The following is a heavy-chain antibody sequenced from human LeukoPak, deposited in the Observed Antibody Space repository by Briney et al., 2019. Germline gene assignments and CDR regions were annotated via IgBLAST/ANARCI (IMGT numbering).Heavy chain of an antibody. J-gene: IGHJ6*02. CDR1: GDSISSSNYF. V-gene: IGHV4-39*01. Sequence: SETLSLTCTVSGDSISSSNYFWGWIRQPPGKGLEWIGSIYYSGSTYYNPSLKSRVTISVDTSKNQFSLKLSSVTAADTAVYYCAGAQAAAGRVGGWDYYYYYGMDVWGQGTTVTVSS. CDR2: IYYSGST. D-gene: IGHD6-13*01. CDR3: AGAQAAAGRVGGWDYYYYYGMDV.